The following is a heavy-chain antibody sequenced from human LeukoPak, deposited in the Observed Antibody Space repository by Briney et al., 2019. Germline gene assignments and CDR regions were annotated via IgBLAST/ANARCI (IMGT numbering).Heavy chain of an antibody. D-gene: IGHD3-22*01. CDR2: ISYDGTTK. V-gene: IGHV3-30*04. J-gene: IGHJ4*02. Sequence: GGSLRLSCAASGFTFINHPVHWVRQAPGKGLEWVTVISYDGTTKYYADSVKGRFTISRDNSRNTLYLQMNNLRTEDTAVYYCASPYYYDGSSYYHFFDHWGQGTLVTVSS. CDR1: GFTFINHP. CDR3: ASPYYYDGSSYYHFFDH.